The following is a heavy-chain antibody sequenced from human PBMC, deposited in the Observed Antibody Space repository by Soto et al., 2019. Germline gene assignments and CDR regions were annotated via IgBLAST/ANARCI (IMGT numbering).Heavy chain of an antibody. J-gene: IGHJ5*02. V-gene: IGHV4-31*03. D-gene: IGHD5-12*01. CDR2: IYYSGST. CDR1: GGSISSGGYY. CDR3: AGGAQYSRPFPWFDP. Sequence: QVQLQESGPGLVKPSQTLSLTCTVSGGSISSGGYYWSWIRQHPGKGLEWIGYIYYSGSTYYNPSLKSRVTISVDPSKDPFSLELSPVAAGGTAGYFWAGGAQYSRPFPWFDPWGQGTLVTVSS.